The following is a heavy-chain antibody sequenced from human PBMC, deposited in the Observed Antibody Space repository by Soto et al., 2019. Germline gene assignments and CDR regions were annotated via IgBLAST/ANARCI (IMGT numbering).Heavy chain of an antibody. CDR3: ARSRVCPNGAFDI. J-gene: IGHJ3*02. V-gene: IGHV4-39*01. CDR2: IYYSGST. CDR1: GGSISSSSDY. D-gene: IGHD1-1*01. Sequence: QLQLQESGPGLVKPSETLSLTCTVSGGSISSSSDYWGWILQPPGKGLEWIGSIYYSGSTNYNPSIRRLVTIFVDTSKNQFSLKLSSVTAANTAVYYCARSRVCPNGAFDIWGQGTMVTVCS.